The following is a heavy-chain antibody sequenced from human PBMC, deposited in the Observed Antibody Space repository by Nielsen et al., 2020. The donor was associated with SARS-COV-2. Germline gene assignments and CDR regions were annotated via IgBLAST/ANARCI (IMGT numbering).Heavy chain of an antibody. CDR3: AREVAYNYFDY. CDR1: GFTFSTYD. CDR2: ISSSGMTM. Sequence: GGSLRLSCTASGFTFSTYDMNWVRQAPGKGLEWVSYISSSGMTMYYADSVKGRFSTSRDNAKNSVFLQLNSLKAEDTAIYYCAREVAYNYFDYWGHGSLVTVSS. D-gene: IGHD5-24*01. J-gene: IGHJ4*01. V-gene: IGHV3-48*03.